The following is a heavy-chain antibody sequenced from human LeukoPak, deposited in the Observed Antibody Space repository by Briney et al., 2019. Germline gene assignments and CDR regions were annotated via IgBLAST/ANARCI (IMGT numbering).Heavy chain of an antibody. CDR3: ARDRYCSSTSCKSRTNWFDP. V-gene: IGHV4-59*06. CDR1: GGSISTYY. Sequence: SETLSLTCTVSGGSISTYYWSWIRQPAGKDLEWIGYIYYSGSTYYNPSLKSRVTISVDTSKNQFSLKLSSVTAADTAVYYCARDRYCSSTSCKSRTNWFDPWGQGTLVTVSS. D-gene: IGHD2-2*01. J-gene: IGHJ5*02. CDR2: IYYSGST.